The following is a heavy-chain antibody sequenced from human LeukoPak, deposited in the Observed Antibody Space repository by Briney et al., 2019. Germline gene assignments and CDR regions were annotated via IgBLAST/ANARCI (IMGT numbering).Heavy chain of an antibody. CDR2: IYSSGTI. CDR1: GGSISSYY. V-gene: IGHV4-4*07. J-gene: IGHJ3*02. Sequence: SETLSLTCTVSGGSISSYYWSWIRQPAGKGLEWIGYIYSSGTINYNPSLKSRITISLDTSKNQFSLKLSSVTAADTAVYYCTRDPPHGAFDIWGQGTTVTVSS. CDR3: TRDPPHGAFDI.